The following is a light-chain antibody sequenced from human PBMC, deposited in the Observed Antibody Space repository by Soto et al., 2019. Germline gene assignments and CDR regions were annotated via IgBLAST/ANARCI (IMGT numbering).Light chain of an antibody. V-gene: IGLV2-14*01. Sequence: QSALTQPASVSGSPGQSITISCTGTSSDVGGYNYVSWYQQHPGKAPKLMIYEVSNRPSGVSNRFSGSKSGNTASLTIAGLRAEDEGDYYCSSHSSSNTLVVFGGGTKVTVL. CDR3: SSHSSSNTLVV. J-gene: IGLJ3*02. CDR2: EVS. CDR1: SSDVGGYNY.